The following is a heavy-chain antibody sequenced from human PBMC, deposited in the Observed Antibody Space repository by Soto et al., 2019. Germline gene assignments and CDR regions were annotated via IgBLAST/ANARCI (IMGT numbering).Heavy chain of an antibody. CDR3: ARDPRGIAFDY. Sequence: ASVKVSCKASGGTFSSYAISWVRQAPGQGLEWMGGIIPIFGTANYAQKFQGRVTITADESTSTAYMELSSLRSDDTAVYYCARDPRGIAFDYWGQGTLVTVSS. J-gene: IGHJ4*02. CDR1: GGTFSSYA. V-gene: IGHV1-69*13. CDR2: IIPIFGTA. D-gene: IGHD6-13*01.